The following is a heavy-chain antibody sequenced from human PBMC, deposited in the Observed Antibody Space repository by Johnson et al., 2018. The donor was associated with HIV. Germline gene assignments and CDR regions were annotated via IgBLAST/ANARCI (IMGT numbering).Heavy chain of an antibody. V-gene: IGHV3-33*06. D-gene: IGHD2-8*02. CDR2: ISYDGSNK. CDR3: AKVRRPGGVRDVFDI. J-gene: IGHJ3*02. CDR1: GFTFNPYG. Sequence: QVQLVESGGDVVQPGRSLRLSCAASGFTFNPYGIHWVRRAPGKGLEWVALISYDGSNKYYADSVKGRFTISRDNSKDTLSLQMNSLRDEDTAVYYCAKVRRPGGVRDVFDIWGQGTTVTVSS.